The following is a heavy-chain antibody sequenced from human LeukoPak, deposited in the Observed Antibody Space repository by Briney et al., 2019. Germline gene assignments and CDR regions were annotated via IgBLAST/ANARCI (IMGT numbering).Heavy chain of an antibody. CDR2: IHYSGST. CDR1: GGSIGSYY. CDR3: ARDGAAGGFDY. J-gene: IGHJ4*02. Sequence: SETLSLTCIVSGGSIGSYYWNWIRQAPGKGLEWIGCIHYSGSTNHNSALKSRVTISVDTSKNQYSLKLSSVTAADTAVYYCARDGAAGGFDYWGQGTLVTVS. V-gene: IGHV4-59*01. D-gene: IGHD6-25*01.